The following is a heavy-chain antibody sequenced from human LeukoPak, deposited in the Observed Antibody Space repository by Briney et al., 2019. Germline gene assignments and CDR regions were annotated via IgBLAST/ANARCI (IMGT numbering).Heavy chain of an antibody. V-gene: IGHV4-34*01. CDR3: APIFGDYSDFDS. CDR1: GGSFSNYY. D-gene: IGHD4-17*01. CDR2: ITHHGST. Sequence: KPSETLSLTCAVYGGSFSNYYLSWVRQPPGKGLQWIGEITHHGSTNYNPSLKSRVTISVDTSKNQFSLKLSSVAAADTAVYYCAPIFGDYSDFDSWGQGTLVTVSS. J-gene: IGHJ4*02.